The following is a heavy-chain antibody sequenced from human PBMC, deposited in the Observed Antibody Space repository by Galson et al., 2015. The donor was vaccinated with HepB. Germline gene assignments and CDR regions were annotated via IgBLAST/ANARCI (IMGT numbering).Heavy chain of an antibody. CDR1: GGTFSSYT. J-gene: IGHJ5*02. V-gene: IGHV1-69*02. CDR2: IIPILGIA. D-gene: IGHD3-3*01. Sequence: SVKVSCKASGGTFSSYTISWVRQAPGQGLEWMGRIIPILGIANYAQKFQGRATITADKSTSTAYMELSSLRSEDTAVYYCARLTRTLGSGYYSPDNWFDPWGQGTLVTVSS. CDR3: ARLTRTLGSGYYSPDNWFDP.